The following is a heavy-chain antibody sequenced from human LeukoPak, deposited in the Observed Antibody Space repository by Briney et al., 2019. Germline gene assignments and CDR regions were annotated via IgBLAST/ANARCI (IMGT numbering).Heavy chain of an antibody. CDR3: ARPHYYGSGSYYY. CDR1: GFTFDDYA. CDR2: ISWNSGSI. Sequence: PGGSLRLSCAASGFTFDDYAMHWVRQAPGKGLEWVAGISWNSGSILYADSVKGRFTISRDNAKNSLYLQMNSLRAEDTAVYYCARPHYYGSGSYYYWGQGTLVTVSS. J-gene: IGHJ4*02. D-gene: IGHD3-10*01. V-gene: IGHV3-9*01.